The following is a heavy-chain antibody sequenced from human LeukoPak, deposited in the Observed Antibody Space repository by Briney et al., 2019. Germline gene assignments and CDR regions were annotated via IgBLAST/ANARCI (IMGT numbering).Heavy chain of an antibody. CDR3: ARHESSSDY. CDR2: IYPGDSDS. CDR1: GYSFTSYW. Sequence: GESPKISCKGSGYSFTSYWIAWVRQMPGKGLEWMGMIYPGDSDSRYSLSFQGQVTISADKSISTAYLQWSSLKASDTAMYYCARHESSSDYWGQGTLVTVSS. V-gene: IGHV5-51*01. D-gene: IGHD6-6*01. J-gene: IGHJ4*02.